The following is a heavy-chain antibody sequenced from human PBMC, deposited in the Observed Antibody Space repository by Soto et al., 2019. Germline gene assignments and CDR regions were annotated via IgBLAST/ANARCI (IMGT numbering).Heavy chain of an antibody. J-gene: IGHJ5*02. D-gene: IGHD2-2*01. CDR2: IYWNDDK. Sequence: SGPRLVNPTQTLTLTCTFSWFSLSTSGVGVGWIRQPPGKALEWPALIYWNDDKRYSPSLNSRLTITKDTSKNQVVLTMTNMDPVDTAKYYFATTTTYCISICCCFSYWCEPWGQG. CDR1: WFSLSTSGVG. CDR3: ATTTTYCISICCCFSYWCEP. V-gene: IGHV2-5*01.